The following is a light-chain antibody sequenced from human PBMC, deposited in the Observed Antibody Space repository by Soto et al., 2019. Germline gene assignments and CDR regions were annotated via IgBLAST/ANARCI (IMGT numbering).Light chain of an antibody. CDR1: SSDVGGYNY. Sequence: QSVLTQPASVSGSPGQSITISCTGTSSDVGGYNYVSWYQQHPGKAPKLMIYEVSNRPSGVSNRFSGSKSGNTASLTISGLQAEDEADYYCSSYISSSTHVFGTGTKVTVL. V-gene: IGLV2-14*01. J-gene: IGLJ1*01. CDR3: SSYISSSTHV. CDR2: EVS.